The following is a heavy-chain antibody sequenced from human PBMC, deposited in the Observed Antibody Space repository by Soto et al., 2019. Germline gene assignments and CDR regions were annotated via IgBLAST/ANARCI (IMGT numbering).Heavy chain of an antibody. D-gene: IGHD6-19*01. Sequence: SETLSLTCTVSIDSISSYYWSWIRHRPRKRLEWIGYISYSGSTDYNPSLKSRVTISGHTSKNQFTLKVSSVTAADTAAYYCARGTSWQVPFDYWGQGTLVTVSS. V-gene: IGHV4-59*01. CDR3: ARGTSWQVPFDY. CDR2: ISYSGST. CDR1: IDSISSYY. J-gene: IGHJ4*02.